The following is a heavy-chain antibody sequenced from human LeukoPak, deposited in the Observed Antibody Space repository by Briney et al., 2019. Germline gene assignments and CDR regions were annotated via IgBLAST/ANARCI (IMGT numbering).Heavy chain of an antibody. V-gene: IGHV4-59*08. D-gene: IGHD2/OR15-2a*01. J-gene: IGHJ4*02. CDR3: AGHHPRNTVDF. CDR2: ISDIGSI. Sequence: SETLSLTCTVSGGSISSYYWSWIRQPPGKGLEWIAYISDIGSINYNPSLQSRVTISLDTSKNQFSLKLSSVTAADTAVYYCAGHHPRNTVDFWGQGTLVTVSS. CDR1: GGSISSYY.